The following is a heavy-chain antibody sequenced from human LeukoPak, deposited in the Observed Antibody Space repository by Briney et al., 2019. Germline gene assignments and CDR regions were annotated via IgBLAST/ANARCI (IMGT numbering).Heavy chain of an antibody. D-gene: IGHD4-17*01. Sequence: TGGSLRLSCAASGFTFRKAWMTWVRQAPGKGLEWVGRIKSKSDGGTTDYAAPVQGRFTISRDDSKNTLYLEMNSLKAEDTAVYYRTTGWTTVTPNYFDYWGQGTLVTVSS. J-gene: IGHJ4*02. CDR1: GFTFRKAW. V-gene: IGHV3-15*01. CDR3: TTGWTTVTPNYFDY. CDR2: IKSKSDGGTT.